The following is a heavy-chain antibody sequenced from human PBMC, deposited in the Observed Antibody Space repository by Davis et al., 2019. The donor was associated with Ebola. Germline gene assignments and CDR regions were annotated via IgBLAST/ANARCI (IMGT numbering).Heavy chain of an antibody. CDR2: IHYGGTT. CDR1: GGSISGYF. J-gene: IGHJ5*02. CDR3: ARVNVVVPAAHWFDP. Sequence: SETLSLTCTVSGGSISGYFWSWIRQPPGKGLEWIGHIHYGGTTTFNASLQSRVTMSVDASKNQFSLNLNSVTAADTAVYYCARVNVVVPAAHWFDPWGQGTLVTVSS. V-gene: IGHV4-59*12. D-gene: IGHD2-2*01.